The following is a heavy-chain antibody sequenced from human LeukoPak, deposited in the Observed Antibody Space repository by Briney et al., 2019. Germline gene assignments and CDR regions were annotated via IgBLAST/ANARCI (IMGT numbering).Heavy chain of an antibody. CDR2: ISASGST. Sequence: PSETLSLTCTVSGGSISSSCWSWIRQPGGKGLEWIGRISASGSTNYTPSLKSRVTMSVDTSKNQFSLRLNSVTAADTAVYYCARDRRRDLLHAFDIWGQGTMVTVSS. V-gene: IGHV4-4*07. CDR1: GGSISSSC. CDR3: ARDRRRDLLHAFDI. D-gene: IGHD1-26*01. J-gene: IGHJ3*02.